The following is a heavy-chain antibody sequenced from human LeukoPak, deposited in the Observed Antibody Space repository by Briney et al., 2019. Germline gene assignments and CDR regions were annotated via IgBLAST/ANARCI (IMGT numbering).Heavy chain of an antibody. CDR2: ISSSSYI. V-gene: IGHV3-21*01. Sequence: GGSLRLSCAASGFTFSSYSMNWVRLAPGKGLEWVSSISSSSYIYYADSVKGRFTISRDNAKNSLYLQMNSLRAEDTAVYYCARTYTYYYFDYWGQGTLVTVSS. J-gene: IGHJ4*02. CDR1: GFTFSSYS. CDR3: ARTYTYYYFDY. D-gene: IGHD3-10*01.